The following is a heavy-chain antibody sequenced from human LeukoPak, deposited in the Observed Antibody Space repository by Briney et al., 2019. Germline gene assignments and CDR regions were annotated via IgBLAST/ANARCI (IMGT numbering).Heavy chain of an antibody. CDR3: ARVSWTPNSGWYYFDY. Sequence: GRSLRLSCAASGFTFSSYWMSWVRQAPGKGLEWVANIKQDGSEKYYVDSVKGRFTISRDNAKNSLYLQMNSLRAEDTAVYYCARVSWTPNSGWYYFDYWGQGTLVTVSS. D-gene: IGHD6-19*01. CDR2: IKQDGSEK. J-gene: IGHJ4*02. V-gene: IGHV3-7*01. CDR1: GFTFSSYW.